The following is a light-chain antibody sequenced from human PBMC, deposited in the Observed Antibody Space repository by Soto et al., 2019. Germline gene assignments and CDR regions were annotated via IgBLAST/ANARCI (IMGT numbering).Light chain of an antibody. CDR2: GPS. J-gene: IGKJ1*01. CDR3: QQYGSSPPWT. CDR1: QSVSSSY. V-gene: IGKV3-20*01. Sequence: EIVLTQSPGTLSLSPGERATLSCRASQSVSSSYLAWYQQKPGQAPRLLIYGPSSRATGIPDRFSGSGSGTDFTLTISRLEPEDFAVYYCQQYGSSPPWTFGQGTKVESK.